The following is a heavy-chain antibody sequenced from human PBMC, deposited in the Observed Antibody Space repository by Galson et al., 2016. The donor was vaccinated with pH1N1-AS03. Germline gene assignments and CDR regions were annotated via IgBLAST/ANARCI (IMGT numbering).Heavy chain of an antibody. CDR1: SASISGYY. Sequence: SETLSLTCTFSSASISGYYLSWIRQPPGKGLEWIGYIYYTGTTNYNPSLKSRVTMSVDMSKNQFSLKLSSVTAADTAVYYCAAGSPAPFDYWGQGNLFTVSS. CDR3: AAGSPAPFDY. V-gene: IGHV4-59*01. CDR2: IYYTGTT. J-gene: IGHJ4*02.